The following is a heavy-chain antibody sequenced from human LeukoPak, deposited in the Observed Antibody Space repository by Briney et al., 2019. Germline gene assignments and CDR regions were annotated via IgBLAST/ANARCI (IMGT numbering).Heavy chain of an antibody. CDR1: GFTFSSYW. J-gene: IGHJ4*02. Sequence: GGSLRLSCAASGFTFSSYWMSWVRQAPGKGLEWVANIKQDGSEKYYVDSVKGRFTISRDNAKNSLYLQMNSLRAEDTALYYCAKGLGDGSGTYYFDYWGQGTLVTVSS. V-gene: IGHV3-7*03. D-gene: IGHD3-10*01. CDR2: IKQDGSEK. CDR3: AKGLGDGSGTYYFDY.